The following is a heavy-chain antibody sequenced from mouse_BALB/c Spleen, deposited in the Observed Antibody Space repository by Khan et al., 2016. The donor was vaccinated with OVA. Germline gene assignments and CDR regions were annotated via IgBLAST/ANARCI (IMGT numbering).Heavy chain of an antibody. Sequence: QIQLVQSGPELKKPGETVKISCKASGYTFTNYGMNWVKQAPGKGLKWMGWINTYTGEPTYADDFKGRFVFSLETSASTAYLQINNLKNEDTATYCCARPTYFYYVMVYWGQGTSVTVSS. V-gene: IGHV9-3-1*01. D-gene: IGHD2-10*01. CDR2: INTYTGEP. CDR3: ARPTYFYYVMVY. J-gene: IGHJ4*01. CDR1: GYTFTNYG.